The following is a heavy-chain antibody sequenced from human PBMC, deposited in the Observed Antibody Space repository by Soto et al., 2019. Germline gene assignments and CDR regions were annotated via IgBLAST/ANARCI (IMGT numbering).Heavy chain of an antibody. V-gene: IGHV5-10-1*01. D-gene: IGHD2-2*01. J-gene: IGHJ6*02. Sequence: GESLKISCKGSGYSFTSYWISWVRQMPGKGLEWMGRIDPSDSYTNYSPSFQGHVTISADKSISTAYLQWSSLKASDTAMYYCARYIVVVPAATHYGMDVWGQGTTVTVSS. CDR1: GYSFTSYW. CDR3: ARYIVVVPAATHYGMDV. CDR2: IDPSDSYT.